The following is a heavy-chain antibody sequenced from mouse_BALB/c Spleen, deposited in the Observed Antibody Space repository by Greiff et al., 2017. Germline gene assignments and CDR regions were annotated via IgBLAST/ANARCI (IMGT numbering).Heavy chain of an antibody. CDR2: INPYNGDT. V-gene: IGHV1-20*02. CDR1: GYSFTGYF. Sequence: VQLQQSGPELVKPGASVKISCKASGYSFTGYFMNWVMQSHGKSLEWIGRINPYNGDTFYNQKFKGKATLTVDKSSSTAHMELRSLASEDSAVYYCARLGYGNPFAYWGQGTLVTVSA. CDR3: ARLGYGNPFAY. D-gene: IGHD2-1*01. J-gene: IGHJ3*01.